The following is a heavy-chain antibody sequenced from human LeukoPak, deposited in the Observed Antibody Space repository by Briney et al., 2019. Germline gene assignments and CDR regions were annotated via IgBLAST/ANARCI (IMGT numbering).Heavy chain of an antibody. J-gene: IGHJ4*02. CDR1: GFTFSTYW. Sequence: PGGSLRLSCAASGFTFSTYWMHWVRQAPGKGLVWVSRINSDGSSTNYADSVKGRFTISRDNSKNTLYLQMNSLRAEDTAVYYCAKDPGYDSSGYYYWGQGTQVTVSS. CDR3: AKDPGYDSSGYYY. V-gene: IGHV3-74*01. D-gene: IGHD3-22*01. CDR2: INSDGSST.